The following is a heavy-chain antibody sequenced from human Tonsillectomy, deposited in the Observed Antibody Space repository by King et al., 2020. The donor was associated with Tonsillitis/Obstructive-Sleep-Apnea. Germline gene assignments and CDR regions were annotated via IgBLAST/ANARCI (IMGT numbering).Heavy chain of an antibody. CDR2: IYYSGST. J-gene: IGHJ4*02. D-gene: IGHD1-26*01. V-gene: IGHV4-59*08. CDR1: GGSISSYY. CDR3: ARGSGSYVGVDY. Sequence: VQLQESGPGLVKPSETLSLTCTVSGGSISSYYWSWLRQPPGKGLEWIGYIYYSGSTNYNPSLKSRVTISVDTSKNQFSLKLNSVTAADTAVYYCARGSGSYVGVDYWGQGTLVTVSS.